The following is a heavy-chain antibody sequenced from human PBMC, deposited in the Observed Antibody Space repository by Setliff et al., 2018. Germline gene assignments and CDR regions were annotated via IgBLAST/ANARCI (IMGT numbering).Heavy chain of an antibody. CDR1: GGSISSSSYY. CDR2: IYYSGST. D-gene: IGHD3-3*01. CDR3: AREERYYNFWSGYFDY. V-gene: IGHV4-39*07. J-gene: IGHJ4*02. Sequence: SETLSLTCTVSGGSISSSSYYWGWIRQPPGKGLERIGSIYYSGSTYYNPSLKSRVTISVDTSKNQFSLKLSFVTAADTAVYYCAREERYYNFWSGYFDYWGQGTLVTVSS.